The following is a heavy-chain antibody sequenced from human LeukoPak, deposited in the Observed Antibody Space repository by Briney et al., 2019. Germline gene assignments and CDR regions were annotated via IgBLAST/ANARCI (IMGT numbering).Heavy chain of an antibody. D-gene: IGHD6-19*01. CDR1: GFTFSNYV. J-gene: IGHJ6*02. CDR3: AKDCDLPGYSSGWYYYYYGMDV. Sequence: PGRSLRLSCAASGFTFSNYVMHWVRQAPGKGLEWVAVISYDGGNKYYADSVKGRFTISRDNSKNTLYLQMNSLRAEDTAVYYCAKDCDLPGYSSGWYYYYYGMDVWGQGTTVTVSS. CDR2: ISYDGGNK. V-gene: IGHV3-30*18.